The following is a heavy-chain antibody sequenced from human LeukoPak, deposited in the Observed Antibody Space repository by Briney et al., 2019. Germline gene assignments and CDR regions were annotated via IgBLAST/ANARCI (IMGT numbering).Heavy chain of an antibody. Sequence: GGSLRLSCAASGFTFSSYEMNWVRQAPGKGLEWVSYISSSGSTIYYADSVEGRFTISRDNSKNTLYLQMNSLRAEDTAVYYCARQVGPYCSGGSCYFGYWGQGTLVTVSS. J-gene: IGHJ4*02. CDR1: GFTFSSYE. CDR2: ISSSGSTI. D-gene: IGHD2-15*01. CDR3: ARQVGPYCSGGSCYFGY. V-gene: IGHV3-48*03.